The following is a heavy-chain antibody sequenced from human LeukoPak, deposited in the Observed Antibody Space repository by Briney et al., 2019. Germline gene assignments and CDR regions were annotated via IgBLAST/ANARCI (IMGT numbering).Heavy chain of an antibody. CDR1: GFTFSTYD. CDR2: IYSGGST. J-gene: IGHJ3*02. Sequence: GSLRLSCEASGFTFSTYDMSWVRQAPGKGLEWVSVIYSGGSTYYADSVKGRFTISRDNSKNTLYLQMNSLRAEDTAVYYCAREGRVRGVQGAFDIWGQGTMVTVSS. V-gene: IGHV3-66*01. D-gene: IGHD3-10*01. CDR3: AREGRVRGVQGAFDI.